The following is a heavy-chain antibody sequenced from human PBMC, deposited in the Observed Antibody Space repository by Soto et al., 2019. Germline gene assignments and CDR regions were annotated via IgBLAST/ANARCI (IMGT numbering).Heavy chain of an antibody. V-gene: IGHV3-30*18. D-gene: IGHD1-26*01. CDR2: ISYDGSNK. J-gene: IGHJ4*02. CDR1: GFTFSSYG. Sequence: SGGSLRLSCAASGFTFSSYGMHWVRQAPGKGLEWVAVISYDGSNKYYADSVKGRFTISRDNSKNTLYLQMNSLRAEDTAVYYCAKAAPVGATSGYFDYWGQGTLVTVSS. CDR3: AKAAPVGATSGYFDY.